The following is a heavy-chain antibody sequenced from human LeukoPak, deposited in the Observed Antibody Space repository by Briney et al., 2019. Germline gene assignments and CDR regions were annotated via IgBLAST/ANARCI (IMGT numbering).Heavy chain of an antibody. CDR3: ASSYSSSSGDPNWFDP. Sequence: AGESLKISCKGSGYSFTSYWIGWVRQMPGKGLEWMGIIYPGDSDTRYSPSFQGQVTISADKSISTAYLQWSSLKASDTAMYYCASSYSSSSGDPNWFDPWGQGTLVTVSS. J-gene: IGHJ5*02. D-gene: IGHD6-6*01. CDR1: GYSFTSYW. V-gene: IGHV5-51*01. CDR2: IYPGDSDT.